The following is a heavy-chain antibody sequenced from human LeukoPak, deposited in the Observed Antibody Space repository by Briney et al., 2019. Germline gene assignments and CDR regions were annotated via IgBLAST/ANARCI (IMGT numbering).Heavy chain of an antibody. D-gene: IGHD3-16*01. Sequence: SETLSLTCTVSGGSISSYYWSWIRQPAGKGLEWIGRIYTSGSTNYNPSLKRRISISVDTSKNQMSLTLTSVTAADTAIYYCVKFGVDYDMGVWGQGTTVTVSS. CDR1: GGSISSYY. CDR2: IYTSGST. V-gene: IGHV4-4*07. J-gene: IGHJ6*02. CDR3: VKFGVDYDMGV.